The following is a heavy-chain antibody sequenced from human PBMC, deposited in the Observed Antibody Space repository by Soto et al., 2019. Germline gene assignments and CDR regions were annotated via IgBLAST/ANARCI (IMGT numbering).Heavy chain of an antibody. V-gene: IGHV3-23*01. D-gene: IGHD6-13*01. CDR1: GFTFSSYA. J-gene: IGHJ4*02. CDR2: INGNVGST. Sequence: GGSLSLSCAASGFTFSSYALCWVRMAPGTGLEWVSGINGNVGSTNYADSVQGRFTISRDNSKKTLYLQMNSLRAEDTAAYYFATGAAVGTFDYWGQGTPVTVSS. CDR3: ATGAAVGTFDY.